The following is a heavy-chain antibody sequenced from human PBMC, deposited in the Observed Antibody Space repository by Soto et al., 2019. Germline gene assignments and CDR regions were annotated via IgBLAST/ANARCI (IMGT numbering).Heavy chain of an antibody. J-gene: IGHJ4*02. D-gene: IGHD1-26*01. CDR3: AAALIVGATAVGPPFDY. CDR2: IVVGSGNT. Sequence: ASVKVSCKASGFTFTSSAVQWVRQARGQRLEWIGWIVVGSGNTNYAQKFQERVTITRDMSTSTAYMELSSLRSEDTAVYYCAAALIVGATAVGPPFDYWGQGTLVTVSS. V-gene: IGHV1-58*01. CDR1: GFTFTSSA.